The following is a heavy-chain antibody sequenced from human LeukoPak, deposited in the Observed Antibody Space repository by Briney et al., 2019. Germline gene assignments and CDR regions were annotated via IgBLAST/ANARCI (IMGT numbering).Heavy chain of an antibody. CDR3: ASRPVDTAMAENWYFDL. Sequence: KSSETLSLTCTVSGGSISSYYWSWIRQPPGKGLEWIGYIYYSGSTNYNPSLKSRVTISVDTSKNQFSLKLSSVTAADTAVYYCASRPVDTAMAENWYFDLWGRGTLVTVSS. CDR2: IYYSGST. V-gene: IGHV4-59*08. J-gene: IGHJ2*01. CDR1: GGSISSYY. D-gene: IGHD5-18*01.